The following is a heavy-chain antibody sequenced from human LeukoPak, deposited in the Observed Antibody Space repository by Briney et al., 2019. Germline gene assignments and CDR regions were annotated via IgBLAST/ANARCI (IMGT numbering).Heavy chain of an antibody. CDR1: GYTFTGEY. V-gene: IGHV1-2*02. CDR2: INPNSGGT. D-gene: IGHD6-13*01. Sequence: ASVKVSCKASGYTFTGEYIHWVRQAPGQGLEWMAWINPNSGGTNYAQNFQGRLTMTEDTSTDTAYMDLNSLISDDTAVYYRATGSSSSWERDAFDIWGHGTMVTVSS. J-gene: IGHJ3*02. CDR3: ATGSSSSWERDAFDI.